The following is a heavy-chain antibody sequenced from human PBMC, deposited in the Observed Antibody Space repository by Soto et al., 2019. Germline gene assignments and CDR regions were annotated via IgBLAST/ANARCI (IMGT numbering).Heavy chain of an antibody. Sequence: GGSLRLSCAASGFTFSSYSMNWVRQAPGKGLEWVSYISSSSSTIYYADSVKGRITISRDKAKNSLYLQMNSLRAEDTAVYYCARDYGDYGLDYWGQGTLVTVSS. CDR3: ARDYGDYGLDY. V-gene: IGHV3-48*01. J-gene: IGHJ4*02. CDR1: GFTFSSYS. CDR2: ISSSSSTI. D-gene: IGHD4-17*01.